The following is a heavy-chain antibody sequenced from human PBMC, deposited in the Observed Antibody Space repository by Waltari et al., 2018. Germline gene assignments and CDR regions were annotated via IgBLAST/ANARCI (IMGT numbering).Heavy chain of an antibody. J-gene: IGHJ6*02. CDR3: ARRGYCSGGSCYFHYYYGMDV. D-gene: IGHD2-15*01. V-gene: IGHV1-8*01. Sequence: QVQLVQSGAEVKKPGASVKVSCKASGYTFTSYDINGVRQATGHGLEWMGWMNPNRCNTGYAQKFQGRVTMTRNTSISTAYMELSSLRSEDTAVYYCARRGYCSGGSCYFHYYYGMDVWGQGTTVTVSS. CDR2: MNPNRCNT. CDR1: GYTFTSYD.